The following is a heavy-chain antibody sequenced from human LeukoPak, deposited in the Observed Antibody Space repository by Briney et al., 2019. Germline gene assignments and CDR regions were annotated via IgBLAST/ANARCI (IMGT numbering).Heavy chain of an antibody. CDR3: ARVATIFGVVTDAFDI. Sequence: SGTLSLTCTVSGGSISSYYWSWIRQPAGKGLEWIGRIYTSGSTNYNPSLKSRVTISVDKSKNQFSLKLSSVTAADTAVYYCARVATIFGVVTDAFDIWGQGTMVTVSS. J-gene: IGHJ3*02. D-gene: IGHD3-3*01. CDR1: GGSISSYY. CDR2: IYTSGST. V-gene: IGHV4-4*07.